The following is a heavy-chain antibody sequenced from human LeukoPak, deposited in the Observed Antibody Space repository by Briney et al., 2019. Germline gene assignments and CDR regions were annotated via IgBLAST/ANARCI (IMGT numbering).Heavy chain of an antibody. D-gene: IGHD3-9*01. J-gene: IGHJ3*02. CDR2: IYTSGST. Sequence: PSQTLSLTCTVSGGSISSGSYYWSWIRQPAGKGLEWIGRIYTSGSTNYNPSLKSRVTISVDTSKNQFSLKLSSVTAADTAVYYCARGPTNGLRYFDWLVDAFDIWGQGTMVTVSS. CDR3: ARGPTNGLRYFDWLVDAFDI. V-gene: IGHV4-61*02. CDR1: GGSISSGSYY.